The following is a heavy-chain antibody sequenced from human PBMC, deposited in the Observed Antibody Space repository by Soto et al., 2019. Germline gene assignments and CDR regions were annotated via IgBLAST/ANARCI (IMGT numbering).Heavy chain of an antibody. D-gene: IGHD6-19*01. CDR3: ARESAVAALDP. J-gene: IGHJ5*02. CDR1: GYNFTKNA. Sequence: ASVKVSCKASGYNFTKNAFHWARQGPGQRLECMGWINVGNGNTKYSQKLQGRVTITTDTSTSTAYMELSSLRSEDTAVNYCARESAVAALDPWGQGTLVTVS. CDR2: INVGNGNT. V-gene: IGHV1-3*01.